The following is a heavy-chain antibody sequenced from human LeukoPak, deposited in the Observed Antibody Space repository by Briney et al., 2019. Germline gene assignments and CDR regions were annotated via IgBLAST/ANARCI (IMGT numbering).Heavy chain of an antibody. CDR2: SNPNSGGT. CDR1: GYTFTGYY. CDR3: ARGYCSGGSCLGFYYYYMDV. V-gene: IGHV1-2*02. D-gene: IGHD2-15*01. Sequence: GASVKVSCKASGYTFTGYYMHWVRHAPGQGLEWMRWSNPNSGGTNYAQKFQGRVTMTRDTSISTAYMELSRLRSDDTAVYYCARGYCSGGSCLGFYYYYMDVWGKGTTVTVSS. J-gene: IGHJ6*03.